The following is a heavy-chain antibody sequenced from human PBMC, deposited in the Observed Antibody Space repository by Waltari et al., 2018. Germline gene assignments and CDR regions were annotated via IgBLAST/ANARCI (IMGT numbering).Heavy chain of an antibody. J-gene: IGHJ4*02. CDR1: GGSISSYY. D-gene: IGHD1-26*01. V-gene: IGHV4-59*08. Sequence: QVQLQESGPGLVKPSETLSLTCTVSGGSISSYYWSWIRQPPGKGLEWIGYIYYSGSTNYNPSRKSRVTISVDTSKNQFSLKLSSVTAADTAVYYCASNIVGATYVFDYWGQGTLVTVSS. CDR2: IYYSGST. CDR3: ASNIVGATYVFDY.